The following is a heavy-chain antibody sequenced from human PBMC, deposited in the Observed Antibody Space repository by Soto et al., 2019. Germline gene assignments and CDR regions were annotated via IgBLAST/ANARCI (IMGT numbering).Heavy chain of an antibody. Sequence: QLHLVQSGAVVKKPGASVTVSCSASGYPVTAYYMHWVRQAPGRGLEWMGGINPATGAAKYTQTFQGRVTMTRDTSTSTVFMELSGLTSEDTAFFYCARGGGVGVAGSAAFEMWGQGTLVTVSS. CDR3: ARGGGVGVAGSAAFEM. CDR2: INPATGAA. J-gene: IGHJ3*02. CDR1: GYPVTAYY. D-gene: IGHD3-3*01. V-gene: IGHV1-2*02.